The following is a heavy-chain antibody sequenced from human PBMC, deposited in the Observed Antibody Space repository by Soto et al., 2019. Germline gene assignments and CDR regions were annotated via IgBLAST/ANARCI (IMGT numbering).Heavy chain of an antibody. CDR1: GDTVTKYG. J-gene: IGHJ4*02. Sequence: QVQLVQSGGEVKKPGASVKVSCKASGDTVTKYGISWVRQAPGQGLEWLGWISFYNGHTNYALKFQDRITFTTDTSTSTAPMELRSRTSDDTAVYYCASATSIAVAGKETWGQGTLVTVSS. CDR2: ISFYNGHT. CDR3: ASATSIAVAGKET. D-gene: IGHD6-19*01. V-gene: IGHV1-18*01.